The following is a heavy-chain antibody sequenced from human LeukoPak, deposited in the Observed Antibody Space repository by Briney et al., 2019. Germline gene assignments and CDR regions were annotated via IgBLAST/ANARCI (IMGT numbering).Heavy chain of an antibody. V-gene: IGHV3-23*01. D-gene: IGHD5-12*01. Sequence: GGSLRLSCVASGFTFSSYAMRWVRQAPGKGLEWVSAISGSGDSTYYADSVKGRFTISRDNARNSLYLQMNSLRAEDTALYFCARGGYSDSDLYYSGMDVWGQGTTVTVSS. J-gene: IGHJ6*02. CDR2: ISGSGDST. CDR1: GFTFSSYA. CDR3: ARGGYSDSDLYYSGMDV.